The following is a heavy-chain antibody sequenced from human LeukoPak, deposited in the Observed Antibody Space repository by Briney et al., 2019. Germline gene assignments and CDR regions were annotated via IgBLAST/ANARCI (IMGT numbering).Heavy chain of an antibody. D-gene: IGHD4-23*01. J-gene: IGHJ5*02. CDR2: IYYSGST. CDR3: ARGDYGGNFGWFDP. Sequence: SQTLSLTCTVSGGSISSGGYYWSWIRQHPGKGLEWIGYIYYSGSTYYNPSLKSRVTISVDTSKNQFSLKLSSVTAADTAVYYCARGDYGGNFGWFDPWGQGTLVTVSS. V-gene: IGHV4-31*03. CDR1: GGSISSGGYY.